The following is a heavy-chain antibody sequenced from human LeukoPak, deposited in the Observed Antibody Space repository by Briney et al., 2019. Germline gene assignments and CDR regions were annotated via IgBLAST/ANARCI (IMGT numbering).Heavy chain of an antibody. CDR1: GFTFSSYW. CDR3: AKYMGSSVHYNSVDY. J-gene: IGHJ4*02. D-gene: IGHD3-22*01. Sequence: GGSLRLSCAASGFTFSSYWMHWVRQAPGKGLVWVSRINSDGSSTSYADSVKGRFTISRDNAKNTLYLQMNSLRAEDTAVYYCAKYMGSSVHYNSVDYWGQGTLVTVSS. CDR2: INSDGSST. V-gene: IGHV3-74*01.